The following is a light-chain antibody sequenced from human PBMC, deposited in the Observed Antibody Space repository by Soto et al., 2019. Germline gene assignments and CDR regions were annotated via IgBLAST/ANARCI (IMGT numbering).Light chain of an antibody. CDR2: RAS. V-gene: IGKV4-1*01. Sequence: DIVMTQSPDSLAVSLGERATINCKSSQSVLFNPTNRNYLAWYQQKPGQPPKVLIDRASTRQPGVPDRFSGSGSGTDFTHTISSLQAEDVAVYYCQQYYSTPWTFGQGTKVEIK. CDR1: QSVLFNPTNRNY. J-gene: IGKJ1*01. CDR3: QQYYSTPWT.